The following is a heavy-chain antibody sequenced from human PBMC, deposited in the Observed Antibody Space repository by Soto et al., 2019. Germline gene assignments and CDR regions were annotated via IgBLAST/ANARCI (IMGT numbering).Heavy chain of an antibody. V-gene: IGHV3-30-3*01. D-gene: IGHD6-19*01. Sequence: VGSLRLSCAASGLTFSSYAMHWVRQAPGKGLEWVAVISYDGSNKYYADSVKGRFTISRDNSKNTLYLQMNSLRAEDTAVYYCARDPGIAVADHALDIWGQGTMVTVSS. CDR3: ARDPGIAVADHALDI. CDR2: ISYDGSNK. CDR1: GLTFSSYA. J-gene: IGHJ3*02.